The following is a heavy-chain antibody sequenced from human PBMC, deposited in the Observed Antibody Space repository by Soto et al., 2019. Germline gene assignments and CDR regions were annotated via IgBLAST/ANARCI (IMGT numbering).Heavy chain of an antibody. D-gene: IGHD2-15*01. V-gene: IGHV3-7*04. Sequence: GSLSLSCAASGFIFSSCWMSWVRQAPGKGLEWVANIKQDGSEKYYVDSVKGRFTISRDNAKNSLYLQMNSLRAEDTAVYYCARDPAEGGGLMDVWGQGTTVTVSS. CDR1: GFIFSSCW. J-gene: IGHJ6*02. CDR3: ARDPAEGGGLMDV. CDR2: IKQDGSEK.